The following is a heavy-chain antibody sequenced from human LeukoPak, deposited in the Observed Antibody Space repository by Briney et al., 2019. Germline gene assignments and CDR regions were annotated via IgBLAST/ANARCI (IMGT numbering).Heavy chain of an antibody. J-gene: IGHJ6*02. Sequence: ASVTVSCQASGYTFTSYGISWVRQAPGQGLEWMGWISAYNGNTNYAQKLQGRVTMTTDTSTSTAYMELRSLRSDDTAVYYCARGSRMTTVTRYYYCYYGMDVWGQGTTVTVSS. CDR3: ARGSRMTTVTRYYYCYYGMDV. CDR2: ISAYNGNT. CDR1: GYTFTSYG. V-gene: IGHV1-18*01. D-gene: IGHD4-11*01.